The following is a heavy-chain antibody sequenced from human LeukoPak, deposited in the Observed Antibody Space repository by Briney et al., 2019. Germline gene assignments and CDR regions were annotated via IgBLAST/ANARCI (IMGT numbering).Heavy chain of an antibody. Sequence: GGSLRLSCAASGFTFRNYAMSWVRQAPGKGLEWVSAISGSGGTTYYADSVKGRFTISRDNAKNTLYLQMNGLRAEDTATLYCAKVHTSGRHPLDYWGEGTLVTLS. CDR3: AKVHTSGRHPLDY. V-gene: IGHV3-23*01. J-gene: IGHJ4*02. D-gene: IGHD6-19*01. CDR1: GFTFRNYA. CDR2: ISGSGGTT.